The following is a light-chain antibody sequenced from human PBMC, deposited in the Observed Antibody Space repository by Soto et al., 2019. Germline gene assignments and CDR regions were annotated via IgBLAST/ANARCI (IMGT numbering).Light chain of an antibody. CDR3: QQSYSTPWK. Sequence: DIRMTQSPSTLSASVGDRVTITCRASQSISTWLAWYQQKPGKAPKLLISAASSLQSGVPSRFGGSGSGTDFTLTISSLQPEDFATYFCQQSYSTPWKFGQGTKVDIK. J-gene: IGKJ1*01. V-gene: IGKV1-39*01. CDR2: AAS. CDR1: QSISTW.